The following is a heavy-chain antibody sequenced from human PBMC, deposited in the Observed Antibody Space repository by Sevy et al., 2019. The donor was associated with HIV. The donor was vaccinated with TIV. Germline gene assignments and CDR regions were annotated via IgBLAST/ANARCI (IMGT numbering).Heavy chain of an antibody. D-gene: IGHD2-15*01. CDR3: AKIGYCSSVSCYGLDY. V-gene: IGHV1-69*13. CDR1: GGTFSSFT. Sequence: ASVKVSCKASGGTFSSFTISWVRLAPGQGLEWVGGIIPVFGTADYAQKFQGRVTITADESTSTAYMELSGLRSEETAIYYCAKIGYCSSVSCYGLDYWGQGTLVTVSS. J-gene: IGHJ4*02. CDR2: IIPVFGTA.